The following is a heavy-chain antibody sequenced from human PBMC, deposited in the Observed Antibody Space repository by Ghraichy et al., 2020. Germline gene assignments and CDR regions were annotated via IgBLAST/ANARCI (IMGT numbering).Heavy chain of an antibody. D-gene: IGHD2-2*01. V-gene: IGHV1-18*01. CDR3: ARDRGGPIVVVPAAKEFDY. CDR2: ISAYNGNT. CDR1: GYTFTSYG. Sequence: ASVKVSCKASGYTFTSYGISWVRQAPGQGLEWMGWISAYNGNTNYAQKLQGRVTMTTDTSTSTAYMELRSLRSDDTAVYYCARDRGGPIVVVPAAKEFDYWGQGTLVTVSS. J-gene: IGHJ4*02.